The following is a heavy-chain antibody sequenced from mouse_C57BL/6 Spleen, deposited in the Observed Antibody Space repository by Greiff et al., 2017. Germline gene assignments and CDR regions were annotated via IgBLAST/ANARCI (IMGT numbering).Heavy chain of an antibody. CDR3: ARLRSGAMDY. V-gene: IGHV1-61*01. Sequence: VQLQQPGAELVRPGSSVKLSCKASGYTFTSYWMDWVKQRPGQGLEWIGNIYPSDSETHYNQKFKDKATLTVDKSSSTAYMQLSSLTSEDSAVYYCARLRSGAMDYWGQGTSVTVSS. J-gene: IGHJ4*01. CDR2: IYPSDSET. CDR1: GYTFTSYW. D-gene: IGHD3-1*01.